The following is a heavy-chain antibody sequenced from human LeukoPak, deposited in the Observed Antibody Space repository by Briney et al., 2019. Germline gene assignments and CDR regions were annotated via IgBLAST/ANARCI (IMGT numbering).Heavy chain of an antibody. CDR3: ARSGDPYYYGSGSYSPVDY. Sequence: PSETLSLTCTVSGGSISSYYWSWIRQPPGKGLEWIGYIYYSGSTNYNPSLKSRVTISVDTSKNQFSLKLSSVTAADTAVYYCARSGDPYYYGSGSYSPVDYWGQGTLVTVSS. J-gene: IGHJ4*02. CDR2: IYYSGST. D-gene: IGHD3-10*01. CDR1: GGSISSYY. V-gene: IGHV4-59*01.